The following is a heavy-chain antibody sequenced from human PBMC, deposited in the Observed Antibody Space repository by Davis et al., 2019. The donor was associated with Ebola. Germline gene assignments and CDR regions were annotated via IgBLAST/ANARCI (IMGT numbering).Heavy chain of an antibody. CDR3: AKEPSSGYAFDI. Sequence: PGGSLRLSCAASGFTFSAYHMNWVRQAPGKGLEWVANIRDSEVTYYADSVKGRFTISRDNSKGTLYLQMDSLRAEDTALYYCAKEPSSGYAFDIWGQGTMVTVSS. CDR2: IRDSEVT. V-gene: IGHV3-23*01. J-gene: IGHJ3*02. D-gene: IGHD3-22*01. CDR1: GFTFSAYH.